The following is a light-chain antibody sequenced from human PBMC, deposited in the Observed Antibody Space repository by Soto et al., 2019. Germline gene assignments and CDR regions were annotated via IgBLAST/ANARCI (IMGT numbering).Light chain of an antibody. J-gene: IGLJ1*01. V-gene: IGLV1-40*01. CDR3: QSYDSSLSALYV. Sequence: QSVLTRPPSVSGAPGQRVTISCTGSSSNIGAGYEVHWYQQLPGTAPKLLIYGNSNRPSGVPDRFSGSKSATSASLAITGLQAEDEADYYCQSYDSSLSALYVFGTGTKVTV. CDR2: GNS. CDR1: SSNIGAGYE.